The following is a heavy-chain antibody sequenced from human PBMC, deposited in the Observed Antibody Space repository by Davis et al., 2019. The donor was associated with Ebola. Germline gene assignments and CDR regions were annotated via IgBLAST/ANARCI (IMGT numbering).Heavy chain of an antibody. V-gene: IGHV3-23*01. D-gene: IGHD3-10*01. J-gene: IGHJ4*02. CDR1: GFTLSNYA. Sequence: GESLKISCAASGFTLSNYAMGWVRQAPGKGLEWVSCISGSAVTTYYADSVKGRFTISRDNSKNTLYLQMNSLRAEDTAVYYCAKSVTMVRGGWSDYWGQGTLVTVSS. CDR2: ISGSAVTT. CDR3: AKSVTMVRGGWSDY.